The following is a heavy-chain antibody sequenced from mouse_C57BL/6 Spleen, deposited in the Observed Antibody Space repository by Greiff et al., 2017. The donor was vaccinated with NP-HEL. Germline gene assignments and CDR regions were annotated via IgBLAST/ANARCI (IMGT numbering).Heavy chain of an antibody. D-gene: IGHD1-3*01. V-gene: IGHV5-9-1*02. CDR3: TRDGVKDAMDY. J-gene: IGHJ4*01. Sequence: DVQLVESGEGLVKPGGSLKLSCAASGFTFSSYAMSWVRQTPEKRLEWVAYISSGGDYIYYADTVKGRFTISRDNARNTLYLQMSSLKSEDTAMYYCTRDGVKDAMDYWGQGTSVTVSS. CDR1: GFTFSSYA. CDR2: ISSGGDYI.